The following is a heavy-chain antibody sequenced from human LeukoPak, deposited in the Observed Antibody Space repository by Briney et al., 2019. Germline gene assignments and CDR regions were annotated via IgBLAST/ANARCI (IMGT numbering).Heavy chain of an antibody. V-gene: IGHV1-2*02. CDR1: GYTFTGYY. D-gene: IGHD3-10*01. Sequence: ASVKVSCKASGYTFTGYYMHWVRQAPGQGLEWMGWINPNSGGTNYAQKFQGRVTMTRDRSISTAYMELSRLRSDDTAVYYYARGLGRITMVRGTYDYWGQGTLVTVSS. J-gene: IGHJ4*02. CDR3: ARGLGRITMVRGTYDY. CDR2: INPNSGGT.